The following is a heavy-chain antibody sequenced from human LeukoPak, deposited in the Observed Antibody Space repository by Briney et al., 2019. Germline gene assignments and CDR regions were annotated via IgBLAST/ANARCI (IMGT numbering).Heavy chain of an antibody. J-gene: IGHJ1*01. V-gene: IGHV3-7*01. D-gene: IGHD3-22*01. CDR1: GGSISSSNW. CDR3: ATYSSLNRREFQY. CDR2: IKTDGSEK. Sequence: PSGTLSLTCVVSGGSISSSNWWTWVRQAPGKGLQWVANIKTDGSEKYYVDSAKGRFTISRDNAKNSLYLQMNSLRAEDTAVYYCATYSSLNRREFQYWGQGTLLTVSS.